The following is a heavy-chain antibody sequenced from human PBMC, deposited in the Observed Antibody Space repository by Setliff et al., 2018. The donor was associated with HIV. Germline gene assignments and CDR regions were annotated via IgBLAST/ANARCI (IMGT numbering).Heavy chain of an antibody. D-gene: IGHD4-17*01. Sequence: SETLSLTCTVSRGSISRYYWSWIRQPPGKGLAWIGYIDYTGTTKYNPSLKSRVTMSVDTSKNQLSLKLSSLTAADTAVYYCARDRPPSTVDMLGAFDRWGQGTMVTVSS. CDR1: RGSISRYY. CDR3: ARDRPPSTVDMLGAFDR. CDR2: IDYTGTT. V-gene: IGHV4-59*01. J-gene: IGHJ3*02.